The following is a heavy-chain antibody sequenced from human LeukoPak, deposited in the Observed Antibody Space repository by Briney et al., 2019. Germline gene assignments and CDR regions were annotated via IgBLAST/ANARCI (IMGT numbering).Heavy chain of an antibody. CDR1: GGTFSSYA. Sequence: SVKVSCKASGGTFSSYAISWVRQAPGQGLEWMGGIIPIFGTANYAQKFQGRVTITTDESTSTAYMELSSLRSDDTAVYYCARGGGVVVAAYPYFDYWGQGTLVTVSS. V-gene: IGHV1-69*05. CDR3: ARGGGVVVAAYPYFDY. J-gene: IGHJ4*02. CDR2: IIPIFGTA. D-gene: IGHD2-15*01.